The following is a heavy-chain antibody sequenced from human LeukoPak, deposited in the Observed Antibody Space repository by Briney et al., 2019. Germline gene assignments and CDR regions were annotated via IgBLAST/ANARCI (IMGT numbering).Heavy chain of an antibody. D-gene: IGHD3-3*01. V-gene: IGHV3-74*01. CDR2: INSDGNST. CDR3: ASDFWSGYYTPMGVNY. J-gene: IGHJ4*02. Sequence: GGSLRLSCAASGFTFSRYWMHWVRQAPGKGLVWVSRINSDGNSTSYADSVKGRFTISRDNAKNTLYLQMNSLRAEDTAVYYCASDFWSGYYTPMGVNYWGQGTLVTVSS. CDR1: GFTFSRYW.